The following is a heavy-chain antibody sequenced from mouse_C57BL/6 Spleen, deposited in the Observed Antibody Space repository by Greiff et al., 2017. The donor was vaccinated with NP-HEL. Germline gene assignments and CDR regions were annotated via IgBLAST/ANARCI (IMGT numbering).Heavy chain of an antibody. CDR1: GFTFSDYY. Sequence: DVKLQESGGGLVQPGGSLKLSCAASGFTFSDYYMYWVRQTPEKRLEWVAYISNGGGSTYYPDTVKGRFTISRDNAKNTLYLQMSRLKSEDTAMYYCARRLYAMDYWGQGTSVTVSS. J-gene: IGHJ4*01. CDR3: ARRLYAMDY. CDR2: ISNGGGST. V-gene: IGHV5-12*01.